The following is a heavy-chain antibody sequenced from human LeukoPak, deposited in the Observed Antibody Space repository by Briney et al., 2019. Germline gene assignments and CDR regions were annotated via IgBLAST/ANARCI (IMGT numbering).Heavy chain of an antibody. CDR3: AKERWELPTSLYFVY. D-gene: IGHD1-26*01. V-gene: IGHV3-30*18. Sequence: GGSLRLSCAASGFTSSSYGMHWVRQAPGKGLEWVAVISYDGSNKYYADSVKGRFTISRDNSKNKLYLQMNSLRAKDTAVYYCAKERWELPTSLYFVYWGQGNLGTVSS. CDR2: ISYDGSNK. J-gene: IGHJ4*02. CDR1: GFTSSSYG.